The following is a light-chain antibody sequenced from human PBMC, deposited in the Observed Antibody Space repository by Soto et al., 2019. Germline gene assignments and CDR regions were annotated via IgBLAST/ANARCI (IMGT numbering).Light chain of an antibody. CDR1: QSISSW. V-gene: IGKV1-5*03. CDR3: QHYNNARCT. CDR2: KAC. J-gene: IGKJ2*02. Sequence: DIQMTQSPSTLPASVADRVTITCRASQSISSWLAWYQQKPGKAPKLQIYKACSLESGVPSRFSGSRSGTAFSLTISSLQAYDFATYYYQHYNNARCTFGQGTKVEIK.